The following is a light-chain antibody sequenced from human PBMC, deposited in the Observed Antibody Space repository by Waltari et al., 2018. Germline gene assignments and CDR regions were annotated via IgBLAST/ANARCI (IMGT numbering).Light chain of an antibody. J-gene: IGLJ3*02. Sequence: QSVLTPPPSASGTPGPRVPISCSGTSPNIRRNYVYWYQQRPGTAPKLLIYRNNQRPSGVPDRFSGSKSGTSASLAISGLRSEDEADYYCAAWDDSLSGPVFGGGTKLTVL. CDR1: SPNIRRNY. CDR3: AAWDDSLSGPV. CDR2: RNN. V-gene: IGLV1-47*01.